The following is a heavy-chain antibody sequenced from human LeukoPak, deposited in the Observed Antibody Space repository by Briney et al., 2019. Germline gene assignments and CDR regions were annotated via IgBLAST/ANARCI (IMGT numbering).Heavy chain of an antibody. CDR2: INPNSGGT. V-gene: IGHV1-2*02. J-gene: IGHJ4*02. CDR3: ARVQGLYCSSTSCSAIDY. CDR1: GYTFTGYY. D-gene: IGHD2-2*01. Sequence: GASVKVSCKASGYTFTGYYMHWVRQAPGQGLEWMGWINPNSGGTNYAQKFQGRVTMTRDTSISTAYMELSRLRSDDTAVYYCARVQGLYCSSTSCSAIDYWGQGTLVTVSP.